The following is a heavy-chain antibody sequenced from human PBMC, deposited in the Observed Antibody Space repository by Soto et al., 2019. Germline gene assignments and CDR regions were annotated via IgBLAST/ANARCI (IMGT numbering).Heavy chain of an antibody. Sequence: QVQLVQSGAEVKKPGSSVKVSCKASGGTFSSYAISWVRQAPGQGLEWMGGIIPIFGTANYAQKFQGRVTITADESTSTAYMELSSVRSEDTAVYYCARERYNPTVGATTITDYWGQGTLVTVSS. D-gene: IGHD1-26*01. CDR2: IIPIFGTA. V-gene: IGHV1-69*01. CDR1: GGTFSSYA. CDR3: ARERYNPTVGATTITDY. J-gene: IGHJ4*02.